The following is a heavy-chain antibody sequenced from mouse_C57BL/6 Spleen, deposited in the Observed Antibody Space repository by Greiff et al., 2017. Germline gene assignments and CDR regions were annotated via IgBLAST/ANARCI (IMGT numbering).Heavy chain of an antibody. CDR2: IYPGDGDT. CDR1: GYAFSSSW. D-gene: IGHD1-1*01. Sequence: VQGVESGPELVKPGASVKISCKASGYAFSSSWMNWVKQRPGKGLEWIGRIYPGDGDTNYNGKFKGKATLTADKSSSTAYMQLSSLTSEDSAVYFCARDGSSFFAYWGQGTLVTVSA. J-gene: IGHJ3*01. CDR3: ARDGSSFFAY. V-gene: IGHV1-82*01.